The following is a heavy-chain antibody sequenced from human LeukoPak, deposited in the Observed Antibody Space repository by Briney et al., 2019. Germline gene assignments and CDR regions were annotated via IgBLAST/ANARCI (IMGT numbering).Heavy chain of an antibody. CDR1: GFTFSSYA. V-gene: IGHV3-23*01. CDR2: ISGSGGST. D-gene: IGHD6-6*01. J-gene: IGHJ4*02. Sequence: PGGSLRLSCAASGFTFSSYAMSWVRQAPGKGLEWVSAISGSGGSTYYADSVKGRFTISRDNSKNTLYLQMNSLRAEDTAVYYCAKDFVRIAARPEYFDYWGQGTLVTVSS. CDR3: AKDFVRIAARPEYFDY.